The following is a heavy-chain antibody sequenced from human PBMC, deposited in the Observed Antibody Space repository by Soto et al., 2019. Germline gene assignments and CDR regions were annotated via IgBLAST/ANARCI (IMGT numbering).Heavy chain of an antibody. CDR2: ISGSGGST. Sequence: PGGSLRLSCAASGFTFSSYAMSWVRQAPGKGLEWVSAISGSGGSTYYADSVKGRFTISRDNSKNTLYLQMNSLRAEDTAVYYCAKSYCSSTSCYPRGRKSYYYYGMAVWGQGTPVTVSS. D-gene: IGHD2-2*01. CDR1: GFTFSSYA. J-gene: IGHJ6*02. V-gene: IGHV3-23*01. CDR3: AKSYCSSTSCYPRGRKSYYYYGMAV.